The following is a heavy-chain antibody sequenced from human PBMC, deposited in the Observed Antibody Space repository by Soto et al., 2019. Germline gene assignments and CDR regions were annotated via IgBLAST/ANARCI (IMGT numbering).Heavy chain of an antibody. V-gene: IGHV4-34*01. CDR3: ARVGYDTSGLDY. D-gene: IGHD3-22*01. CDR1: CGSVSNIY. CDR2: IHHSGST. J-gene: IGHJ4*02. Sequence: SDTLSLTFPFYCGSVSNIYWSWIRQPPGKGLEWIGEIHHSGSTNYNPSLKSRVTISVDTSKTQFSLKLSSVTAADTAVYYCARVGYDTSGLDYWGQG.